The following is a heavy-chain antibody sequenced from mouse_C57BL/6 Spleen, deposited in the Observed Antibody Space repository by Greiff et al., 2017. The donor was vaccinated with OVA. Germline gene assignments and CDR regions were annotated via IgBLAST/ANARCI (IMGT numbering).Heavy chain of an antibody. D-gene: IGHD2-3*01. Sequence: VQLQQSGPELVKPGASVKISCKASGYAFSSSWMNWVKQRPGKGLEWIGRIYPGDGDTNYNGKFKGKATLTADKSSSTAYMQLSSLTSEDSAVYFCARSMGGWAMDYWGQGTSVTVSS. CDR2: IYPGDGDT. CDR3: ARSMGGWAMDY. V-gene: IGHV1-82*01. CDR1: GYAFSSSW. J-gene: IGHJ4*01.